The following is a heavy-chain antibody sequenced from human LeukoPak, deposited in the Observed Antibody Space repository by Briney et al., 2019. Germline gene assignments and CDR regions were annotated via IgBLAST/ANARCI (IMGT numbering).Heavy chain of an antibody. D-gene: IGHD1-1*01. CDR1: GLNFDDSA. J-gene: IGHJ4*02. Sequence: PGASLRLSCVASGLNFDDSAMHWVRQAPGKGLEWVSLISADGGSTFSADSVKGRFSISRDNSKNSLYLQMNSLRSEDTAMYYCAKESGKFDYWGQGTLV. CDR2: ISADGGST. V-gene: IGHV3-43*02. CDR3: AKESGKFDY.